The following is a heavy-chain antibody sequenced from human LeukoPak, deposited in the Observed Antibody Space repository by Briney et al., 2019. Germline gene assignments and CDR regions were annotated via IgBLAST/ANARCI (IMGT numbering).Heavy chain of an antibody. V-gene: IGHV4-31*03. D-gene: IGHD3-3*01. Sequence: PSETLSLTCTVSGGSISSGGYYWSWIRQHPGKGLEWIGYIYYSGSTYYNPSLKSRVTISVDTSKNQFSLKLSSATAADTAVYYCARGRSITIFGVVTPGYYMDVWGKGTTATVSS. CDR1: GGSISSGGYY. CDR3: ARGRSITIFGVVTPGYYMDV. J-gene: IGHJ6*03. CDR2: IYYSGST.